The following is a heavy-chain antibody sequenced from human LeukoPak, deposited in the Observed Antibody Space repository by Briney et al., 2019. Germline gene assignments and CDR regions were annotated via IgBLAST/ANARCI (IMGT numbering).Heavy chain of an antibody. J-gene: IGHJ1*01. Sequence: PGGSLRLSCASSGFTFRRYDMNWVRQAPGKGLEWVSFISSSMISIHYADSVQGRFTISRDNARNILYLQMNSLRAEDTALYYCARAYKDRSLAGKKEFFQHWGQGTLVTVSS. CDR3: ARAYKDRSLAGKKEFFQH. CDR1: GFTFRRYD. D-gene: IGHD6-19*01. V-gene: IGHV3-21*04. CDR2: ISSSMISI.